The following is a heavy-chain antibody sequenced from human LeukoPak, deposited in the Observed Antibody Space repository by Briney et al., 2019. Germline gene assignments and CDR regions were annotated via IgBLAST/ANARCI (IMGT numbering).Heavy chain of an antibody. Sequence: SETLSLTCAVYGGSFSGYYWSWIRQPPGKGLEWIGYIYHSGSTYYNPSLKSRVTISVDRSKNQFSLKLSSVTAADTAVYYCARDRYGYGSGTYGMDVWGQGTTVTVFS. V-gene: IGHV4-30-2*01. CDR3: ARDRYGYGSGTYGMDV. CDR1: GGSFSGYY. CDR2: IYHSGST. J-gene: IGHJ6*02. D-gene: IGHD3-10*01.